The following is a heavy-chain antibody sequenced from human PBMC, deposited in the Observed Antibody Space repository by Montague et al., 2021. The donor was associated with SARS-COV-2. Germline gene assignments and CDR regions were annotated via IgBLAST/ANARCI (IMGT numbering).Heavy chain of an antibody. V-gene: IGHV2-70*01. CDR2: IDWDDYK. D-gene: IGHD3-9*01. Sequence: VKPTQTLTLTCTFSGFSLSTSGMCVSWIRQPQGKALEWLALIDWDDYKYYSTSLKTRLTISKDTSKNQVVLTMTNMDPVDTATYYCARIRDYDILTGSYPGFDYWGQGTLVTVSS. J-gene: IGHJ4*02. CDR1: GFSLSTSGMC. CDR3: ARIRDYDILTGSYPGFDY.